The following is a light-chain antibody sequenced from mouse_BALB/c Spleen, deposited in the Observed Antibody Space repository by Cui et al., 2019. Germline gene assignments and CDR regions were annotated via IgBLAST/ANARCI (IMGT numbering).Light chain of an antibody. CDR1: QNVGTN. CDR3: QQYNSYRIT. J-gene: IGKJ5*01. V-gene: IGKV6-15*01. Sequence: DIVMTQSQKFMSTSVGDRVSVTCKASQNVGTNVAWYQQKPGQSPKALIYSASYRYSGVPDRFTGSGSGTDFTLTISNVQSEDLAEYFCQQYNSYRITFGAGTKLELK. CDR2: SAS.